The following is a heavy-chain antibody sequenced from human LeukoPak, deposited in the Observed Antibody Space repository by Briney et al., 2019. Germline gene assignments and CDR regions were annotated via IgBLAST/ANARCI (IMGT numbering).Heavy chain of an antibody. D-gene: IGHD5-24*01. J-gene: IGHJ4*02. V-gene: IGHV1-69*05. Sequence: SVKVSCKASGGTFSSYAISWVRQAPGQGLEWMGGIIPIFGTANYAQKFQGRVTITTDESTSTAYMELSSLRSEDTAVYYCARGVEMATTTGFDYWGREPWSPSPQ. CDR1: GGTFSSYA. CDR3: ARGVEMATTTGFDY. CDR2: IIPIFGTA.